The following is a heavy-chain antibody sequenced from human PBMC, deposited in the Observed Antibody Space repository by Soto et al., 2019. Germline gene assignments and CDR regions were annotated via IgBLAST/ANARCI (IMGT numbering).Heavy chain of an antibody. V-gene: IGHV3-30*18. CDR2: ISDDGSNK. J-gene: IGHJ6*02. D-gene: IGHD3-3*01. Sequence: GGSLRLSCAAYGFTFSNYGMHWVRQAPGKXLEWVAFISDDGSNKYYADSMKGRFTMSRDNSKSTLYLQMNSLRVEDTAVYYCTKRRNVLRFLEWSSGMEVWGQGTTVTVSS. CDR3: TKRRNVLRFLEWSSGMEV. CDR1: GFTFSNYG.